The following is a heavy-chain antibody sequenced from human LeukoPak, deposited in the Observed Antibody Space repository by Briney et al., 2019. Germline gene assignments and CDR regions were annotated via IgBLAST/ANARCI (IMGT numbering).Heavy chain of an antibody. CDR3: ARAAAGAYTFDY. D-gene: IGHD6-13*01. Sequence: SETLSLTCTVSGDSINSLDLWSWVRQPPGKGLEWIGEIYHSGSTNYNPSLKSRVTISVDKSKNQFSLKLSSVTAADTAVYYCARAAAGAYTFDYWGQGTLVTVSS. CDR2: IYHSGST. J-gene: IGHJ4*02. CDR1: GDSINSLDL. V-gene: IGHV4-4*02.